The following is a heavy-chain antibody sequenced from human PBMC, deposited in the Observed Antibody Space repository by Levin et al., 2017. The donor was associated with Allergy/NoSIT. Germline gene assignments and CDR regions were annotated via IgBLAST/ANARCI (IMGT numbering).Heavy chain of an antibody. V-gene: IGHV4-59*01. D-gene: IGHD4-17*01. CDR3: AREDDFGDYLRVGNVFDI. Sequence: SQTLSLTCTVSGGSIRDSYWSWIRPPPGKGLEWIGYIYYSGSSNYNPSLKSRVPISVDTSQNQLSLKLTSVTAADTAVYYCAREDDFGDYLRVGNVFDIWGQGTTVTVSS. CDR1: GGSIRDSY. J-gene: IGHJ3*02. CDR2: IYYSGSS.